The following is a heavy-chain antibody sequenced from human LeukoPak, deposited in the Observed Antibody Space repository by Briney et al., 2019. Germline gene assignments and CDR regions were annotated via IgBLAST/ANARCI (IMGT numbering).Heavy chain of an antibody. CDR3: ARDRGYYDSSGYYRGNWYFDL. Sequence: SETLSLTCTVSGGSISSYYWSWIRQPPGKGLEWIGYIYYSGSTNYNPSLKSRVTISVDTSKNQFSLKLSSVTAADTAVYYCARDRGYYDSSGYYRGNWYFDLWDRGTLVTVSS. J-gene: IGHJ2*01. CDR2: IYYSGST. CDR1: GGSISSYY. V-gene: IGHV4-59*01. D-gene: IGHD3-22*01.